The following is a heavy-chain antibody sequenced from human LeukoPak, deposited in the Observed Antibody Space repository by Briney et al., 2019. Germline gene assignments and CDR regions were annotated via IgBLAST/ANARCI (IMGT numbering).Heavy chain of an antibody. CDR1: GYTFTSYY. CDR3: ARLKYYYDSSGYRAEYFQH. Sequence: GASVKVSCKASGYTFTSYYMHWVRQAPGQGLEWMGGIIPISGTANYAQKFQGRVTISADESTSTAYMELSSPRSEDTAVYYCARLKYYYDSSGYRAEYFQHWGQGTLVSVSS. CDR2: IIPISGTA. V-gene: IGHV1-69*13. D-gene: IGHD3-22*01. J-gene: IGHJ1*01.